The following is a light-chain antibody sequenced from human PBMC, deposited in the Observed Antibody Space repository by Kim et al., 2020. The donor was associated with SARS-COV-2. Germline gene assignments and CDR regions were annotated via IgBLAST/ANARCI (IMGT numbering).Light chain of an antibody. CDR1: SSNIGTNF. V-gene: IGLV1-47*01. J-gene: IGLJ3*02. Sequence: GQRFTISCSGSSSNIGTNFVYWYRQLPGAAPKLLIYGDDRRPSGVPDRFSGSKSGTSASLAISGLRSDDEADYYCVTWHDSLRAWVFGGGTKVTVL. CDR2: GDD. CDR3: VTWHDSLRAWV.